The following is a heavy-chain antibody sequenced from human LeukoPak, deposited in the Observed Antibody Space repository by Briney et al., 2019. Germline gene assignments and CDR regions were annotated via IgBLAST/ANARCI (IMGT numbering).Heavy chain of an antibody. J-gene: IGHJ4*02. CDR3: ARDGSGYEMDY. V-gene: IGHV4-59*01. CDR1: GGSISSYY. D-gene: IGHD5-12*01. Sequence: SETLSLTCTVSGGSISSYYWSWIRQPPGKGPEWIGYIYYSGSTNYNPSLKSRVTISVDTSKNQFSLKLSSVTAADTAVYYCARDGSGYEMDYWGQGTLVTVSS. CDR2: IYYSGST.